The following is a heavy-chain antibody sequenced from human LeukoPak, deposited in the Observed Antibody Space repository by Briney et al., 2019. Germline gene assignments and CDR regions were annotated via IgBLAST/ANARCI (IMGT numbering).Heavy chain of an antibody. D-gene: IGHD6-13*01. J-gene: IGHJ4*02. CDR3: ARDASGIAAAAHFDY. CDR1: GFTFSNYG. Sequence: QPGGSLRLSCAASGFTFSNYGMHWVRQAPGKGLEWVAFIRYDGSNKYYADSVKGRFTISRDNSKNTLYLQMNSLRAEDTAVYYCARDASGIAAAAHFDYWGQGTLVTVSS. V-gene: IGHV3-30*02. CDR2: IRYDGSNK.